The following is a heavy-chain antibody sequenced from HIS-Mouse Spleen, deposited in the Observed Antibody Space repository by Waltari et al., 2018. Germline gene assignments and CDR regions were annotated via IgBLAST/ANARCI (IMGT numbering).Heavy chain of an antibody. D-gene: IGHD3-3*01. CDR3: ARGGITIFGVVHRNFDY. CDR1: GYTFTSYG. CDR2: ISAYNRTT. V-gene: IGHV1-18*01. Sequence: QVQLVQSGAEVKKPGASVKVSCKASGYTFTSYGISWVRQAPVQGLAWMGWISAYNRTTTYAQKLQGRGTMTTDTSTSTAYMELRSLRSDDTAVYYCARGGITIFGVVHRNFDYWGQGTMVTVSS. J-gene: IGHJ3*01.